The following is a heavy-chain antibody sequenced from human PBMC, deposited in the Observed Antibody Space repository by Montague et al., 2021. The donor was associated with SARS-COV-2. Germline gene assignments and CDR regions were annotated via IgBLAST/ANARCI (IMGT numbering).Heavy chain of an antibody. D-gene: IGHD2-15*01. J-gene: IGHJ6*03. V-gene: IGHV4-59*01. CDR2: LYYSGST. Sequence: SETLSLTCTVSGGSISSYYWSWIRQPPGKGLEWIGYLYYSGSTNYNPPLKSRATISVDTSKNQSSLRLNSVTAADTAVYYCARHPSAYRCFYNLDVWGKGTTVTVSS. CDR1: GGSISSYY. CDR3: ARHPSAYRCFYNLDV.